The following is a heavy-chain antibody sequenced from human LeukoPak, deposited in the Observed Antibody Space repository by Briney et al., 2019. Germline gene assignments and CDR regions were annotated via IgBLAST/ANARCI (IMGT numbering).Heavy chain of an antibody. CDR1: GGSFSGYY. CDR2: INHSGST. V-gene: IGHV4-34*01. CDR3: ARGNWGFDY. Sequence: SETLSLTCAVYGGSFSGYYWSWIRQPPGKGLEWIGEINHSGSTNYNPSLKSRVTISVDTSKNQFSLKLSSVTAADTAVYYCARGNWGFDYWGQGTLVTVSS. J-gene: IGHJ4*02. D-gene: IGHD7-27*01.